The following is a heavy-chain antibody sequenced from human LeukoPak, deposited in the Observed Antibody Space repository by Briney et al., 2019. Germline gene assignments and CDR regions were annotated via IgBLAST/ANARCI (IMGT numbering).Heavy chain of an antibody. V-gene: IGHV2-5*02. J-gene: IGHJ3*02. D-gene: IGHD6-6*01. Sequence: SGPTLVKPTQTLMLTCTFSGFSLSTSGVGVGWIRQPPGKALEWLALIYWDGSKPYSPSLKSRLTITEDTSKNQVVLTIVDMAPVDTATYYCAYRRYSTSSFGSFDIWGQGTMVTVSS. CDR2: IYWDGSK. CDR1: GFSLSTSGVG. CDR3: AYRRYSTSSFGSFDI.